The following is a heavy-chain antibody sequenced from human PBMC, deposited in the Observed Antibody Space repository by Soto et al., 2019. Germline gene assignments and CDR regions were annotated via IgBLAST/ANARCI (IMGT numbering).Heavy chain of an antibody. J-gene: IGHJ5*02. CDR2: LWYHGSNK. Sequence: QVELVESGGGVVQPGRSLRLSCAASGFTFNTFGMHWVRQAPGKGLEWVALLWYHGSNKYYAGSVEGRFTISRDNPRNVLYLQMNSLRVEDTAEYYCARERAVTVGTYYFDRWGQGTLVSVSA. D-gene: IGHD6-19*01. V-gene: IGHV3-33*01. CDR1: GFTFNTFG. CDR3: ARERAVTVGTYYFDR.